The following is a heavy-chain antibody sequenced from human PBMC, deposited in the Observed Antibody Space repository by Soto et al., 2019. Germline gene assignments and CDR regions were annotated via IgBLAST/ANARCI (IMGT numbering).Heavy chain of an antibody. CDR1: GSTSSDYY. CDR2: ISSNGSTI. D-gene: IGHD2-8*01. J-gene: IGHJ6*02. CDR3: ARGMAPMDV. V-gene: IGHV3-11*01. Sequence: PGGSLRLSCAASGSTSSDYYMSWIRQAPGKGLEWLSYISSNGSTIYYAGSVKGRFTISRDNAKNSLYLQMNSLRAEDTAVYYCARGMAPMDVWGQGTTVTVSS.